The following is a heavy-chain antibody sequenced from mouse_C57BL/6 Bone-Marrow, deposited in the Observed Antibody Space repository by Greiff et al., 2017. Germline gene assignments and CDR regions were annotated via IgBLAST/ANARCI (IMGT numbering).Heavy chain of an antibody. CDR3: ARKAYEYDWYFDV. CDR1: GYAFSSSW. J-gene: IGHJ1*03. D-gene: IGHD2-4*01. V-gene: IGHV1-82*01. Sequence: QVQLQQSGPELVKPGASVKISCKASGYAFSSSWMNWVKQRPGKGLEWIGRIYPGDGDTNYNGKFKGKATLTADKSSSTAYMQLSSLTSEDSAVYFCARKAYEYDWYFDVWGTGTTVTVSS. CDR2: IYPGDGDT.